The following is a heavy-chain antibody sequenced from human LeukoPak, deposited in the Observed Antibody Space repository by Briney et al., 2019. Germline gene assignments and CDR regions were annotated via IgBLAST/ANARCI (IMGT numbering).Heavy chain of an antibody. D-gene: IGHD6-13*01. J-gene: IGHJ3*02. V-gene: IGHV4-59*01. Sequence: PSETLSLTCTVSGGAISSYYWSWIRQPPGKGLEWIGDIYYSGSTNYNPSLKSRVTISVDTSKNQFSLKLSSVTAADTAVYYCARERRIAAAADLDAFDIWGQGTMVTVSS. CDR3: ARERRIAAAADLDAFDI. CDR2: IYYSGST. CDR1: GGAISSYY.